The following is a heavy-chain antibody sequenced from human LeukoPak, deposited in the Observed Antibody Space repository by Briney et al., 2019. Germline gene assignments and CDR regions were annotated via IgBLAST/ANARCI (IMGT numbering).Heavy chain of an antibody. J-gene: IGHJ4*02. CDR3: ARVPGGSSGWYADS. CDR1: ADPISSSNYS. Sequence: SETLSLTCTVSADPISSSNYSWASIRQPPGKGLEWIVSVRYSGSIYYDPSLKSRVTMSVDTSKNQFSLKLSSVTAADTAVYYCARVPGGSSGWYADSWGQGTLVTVPS. V-gene: IGHV4-39*07. CDR2: VRYSGSI. D-gene: IGHD6-19*01.